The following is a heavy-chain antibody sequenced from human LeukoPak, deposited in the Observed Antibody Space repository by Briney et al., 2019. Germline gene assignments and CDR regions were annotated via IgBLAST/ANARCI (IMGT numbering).Heavy chain of an antibody. J-gene: IGHJ4*02. D-gene: IGHD3-22*01. CDR3: ARHPNYYDSSGYPDY. CDR1: GYSISSGYY. V-gene: IGHV4-38-2*02. CDR2: IYHSGST. Sequence: SETLSLTCTVSGYSISSGYYWGWIRQPPGKGLEWVGSIYHSGSTYYNPSLKSRVTISVDTSKNQFSLKLSSVTAADTAVYYCARHPNYYDSSGYPDYWGQGTLVTVSS.